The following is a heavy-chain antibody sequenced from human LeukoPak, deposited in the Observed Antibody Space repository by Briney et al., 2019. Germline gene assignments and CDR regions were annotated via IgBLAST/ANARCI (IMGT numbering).Heavy chain of an antibody. Sequence: GGSLRLSCAASGFTFSDYYMSWIRQAPGKGLEWVSYISSSGSTIYYADSVKGRFTISRDNAKNSLYLQMNSQRAEDTAVYYCARVYCSSTSCYPGGWFDPWGQGTLVTVSS. D-gene: IGHD2-2*01. CDR3: ARVYCSSTSCYPGGWFDP. V-gene: IGHV3-11*04. J-gene: IGHJ5*02. CDR2: ISSSGSTI. CDR1: GFTFSDYY.